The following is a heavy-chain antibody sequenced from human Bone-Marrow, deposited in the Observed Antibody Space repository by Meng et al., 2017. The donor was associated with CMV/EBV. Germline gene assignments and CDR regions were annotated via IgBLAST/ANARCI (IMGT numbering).Heavy chain of an antibody. CDR2: IYWNDDK. CDR3: AHSTRTIFGVAQYYFDY. CDR1: SLSTSGVG. Sequence: SLSTSGVGVGGNRQPTGKALEWLAIIYWNDDKRYSKSMKSRITITKDTSKNQVVLTMTNMDPVDTATYYCAHSTRTIFGVAQYYFDYWGQGTLVTVSS. J-gene: IGHJ4*02. V-gene: IGHV2-5*01. D-gene: IGHD3-3*01.